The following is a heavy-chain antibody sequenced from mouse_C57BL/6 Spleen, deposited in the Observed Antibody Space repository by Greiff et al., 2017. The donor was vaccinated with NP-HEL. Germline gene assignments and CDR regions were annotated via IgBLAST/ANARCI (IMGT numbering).Heavy chain of an antibody. CDR1: GYTFTDYN. Sequence: EVQLQQSGPELVKPGASVKMSCKASGYTFTDYNMHWVKQSHGTSLERIGYINPNTGGTSYNQKFKGQATMTVNKSSSTAYMELRSLTSEDSAVYYVAREELLRWAWFVYWGQGARVTVSA. CDR3: AREELLRWAWFVY. J-gene: IGHJ3*01. D-gene: IGHD1-1*01. CDR2: INPNTGGT. V-gene: IGHV1-22*01.